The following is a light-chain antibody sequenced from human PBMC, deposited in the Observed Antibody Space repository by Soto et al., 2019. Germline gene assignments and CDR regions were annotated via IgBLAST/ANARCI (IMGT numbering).Light chain of an antibody. V-gene: IGLV1-44*01. J-gene: IGLJ2*01. CDR2: SNN. CDR1: SANIGSNI. Sequence: QSVLTQSPSTSGTPGQRVTISCSGSSANIGSNIVNWYQQVPGTAPKLLMHSNNERPSGVPDRFSGSKSGTSASLAIDGLQSEDEADYYCAVWDDSLNGPVFGGGTKLTVL. CDR3: AVWDDSLNGPV.